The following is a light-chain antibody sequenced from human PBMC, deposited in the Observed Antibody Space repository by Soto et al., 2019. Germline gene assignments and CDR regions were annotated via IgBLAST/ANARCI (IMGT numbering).Light chain of an antibody. Sequence: QSALTQPASVSGSPGQSITISCTGTSSDVGAFNYVSWYLQYPGKAPKLMIYEVGNQPSGVSNRFSGSKSGNTASLTISGLQAEDEADYYCCSYASGSIYVFGTGTQLTVL. V-gene: IGLV2-14*01. CDR3: CSYASGSIYV. CDR2: EVG. J-gene: IGLJ1*01. CDR1: SSDVGAFNY.